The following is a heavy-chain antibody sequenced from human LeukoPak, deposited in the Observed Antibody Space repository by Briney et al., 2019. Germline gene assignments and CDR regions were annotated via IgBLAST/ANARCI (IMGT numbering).Heavy chain of an antibody. CDR2: INHSGST. CDR3: ARERGYSGYVYYYGMDV. CDR1: GGSFSGYY. V-gene: IGHV4-34*01. D-gene: IGHD5-12*01. J-gene: IGHJ6*02. Sequence: PPQTLSLTSAVYGGSFSGYYWSWIRQPPGNGLEWTGEINHSGSTNYNPSLKSRVTISVDTSKNQFSLKLSSVTAADTAVYYCARERGYSGYVYYYGMDVWGQGTTVTVSS.